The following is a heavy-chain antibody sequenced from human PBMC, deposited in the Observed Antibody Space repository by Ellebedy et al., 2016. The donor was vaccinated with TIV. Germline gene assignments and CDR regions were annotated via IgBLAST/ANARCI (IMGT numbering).Heavy chain of an antibody. CDR1: GFIFTACF. D-gene: IGHD3-10*01. CDR2: ISPNGGDT. CDR3: VQGRSGLQYYGIDV. V-gene: IGHV3-23*01. Sequence: GGSLRLXCAASGFIFTACFMAYVRQAPGKGLEWVSSISPNGGDTYYADSVKGRFTISRDNSKNTLYLQMNSLRAEDTALYYCVQGRSGLQYYGIDVWGQGTTVTVSS. J-gene: IGHJ6*02.